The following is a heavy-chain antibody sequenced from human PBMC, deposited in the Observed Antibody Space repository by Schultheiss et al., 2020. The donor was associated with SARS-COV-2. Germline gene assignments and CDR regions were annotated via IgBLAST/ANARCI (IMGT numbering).Heavy chain of an antibody. CDR3: ARAGLGPLDY. CDR1: GFTVSAAY. V-gene: IGHV3-7*01. Sequence: GGSLRLSCAASGFTVSAAYMSWVRQAPGKGLEWVAFIRQDGTYKYHADSVKGRFTISRDNAKNSLFLQMNSLRAEDTAVYYCARAGLGPLDYWGQGTLVTVSS. J-gene: IGHJ4*02. D-gene: IGHD6-19*01. CDR2: IRQDGTYK.